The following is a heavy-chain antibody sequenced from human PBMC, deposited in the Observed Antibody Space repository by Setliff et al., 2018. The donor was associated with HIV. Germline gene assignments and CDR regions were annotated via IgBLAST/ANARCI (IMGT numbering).Heavy chain of an antibody. CDR2: ISSSSSFI. V-gene: IGHV3-21*04. Sequence: GGSLRLSCAASGFTFSTYTMNWVRQAPGKGLEWLSSISSSSSFIYYADSVKGRFTISRDNAKNSLYLQMNSLRAEDTAVYYCAKMGSPVGPDAFDIWGQGTMVTVSS. D-gene: IGHD2-8*01. CDR3: AKMGSPVGPDAFDI. CDR1: GFTFSTYT. J-gene: IGHJ3*02.